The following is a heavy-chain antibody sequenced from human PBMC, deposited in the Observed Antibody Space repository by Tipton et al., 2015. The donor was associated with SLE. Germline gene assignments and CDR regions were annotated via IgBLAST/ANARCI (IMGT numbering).Heavy chain of an antibody. J-gene: IGHJ4*02. CDR2: MSYSGST. Sequence: TLSLTCTVSGGSISSDDYYWTWIRQHPGKGLEWIGHMSYSGSTYYNPSLKSRITISVDTSKNHFSLKLSSVTAADTAVYYCASGGTSFHRIWGQGTLVTVSS. V-gene: IGHV4-31*03. CDR1: GGSISSDDYY. D-gene: IGHD3-10*01. CDR3: ASGGTSFHRI.